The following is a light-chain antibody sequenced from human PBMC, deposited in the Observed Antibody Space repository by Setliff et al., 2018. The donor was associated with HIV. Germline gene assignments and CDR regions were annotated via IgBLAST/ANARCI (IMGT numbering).Light chain of an antibody. CDR1: SSDVGSYNL. CDR3: CSYGSSDTFV. CDR2: EVT. J-gene: IGLJ1*01. V-gene: IGLV2-23*02. Sequence: LTQPASVSGSPGQSITISCTGTSSDVGSYNLVSWYQQRPGKAPKLIKYEVTKWPSGISDRFSGSKSGNTASLTISGLQADDEADYYCCSYGSSDTFVFGTGTKVTVL.